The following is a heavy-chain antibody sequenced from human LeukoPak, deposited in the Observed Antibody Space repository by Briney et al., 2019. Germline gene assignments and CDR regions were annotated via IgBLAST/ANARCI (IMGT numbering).Heavy chain of an antibody. D-gene: IGHD3-3*01. CDR3: ARDHALGPVRNTMPGY. J-gene: IGHJ4*02. V-gene: IGHV3-30-3*01. CDR1: GFIFSSFW. CDR2: ISYDGSNK. Sequence: QSGGSLRLSCAASGFIFSSFWMGWVRQAPGKGLEWVAVISYDGSNKYYADSVKGRFTISRDNSKNTLYLQMNSLRAEDTAVYYCARDHALGPVRNTMPGYWGQGTLVTVSS.